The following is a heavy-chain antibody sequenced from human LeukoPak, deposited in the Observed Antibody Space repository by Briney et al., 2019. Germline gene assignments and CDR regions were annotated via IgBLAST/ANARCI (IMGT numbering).Heavy chain of an antibody. Sequence: ASVKVSCKASGYTFTSYYMHWVRQAPGQGLEWMGIINPGGGSTSYAQKFQGRVTMTRDTSTSTVYMELSSLRSEDTAVYYCATLGGGGNRRAGYYYYMDVWGKGTTVTVSS. D-gene: IGHD4-23*01. CDR2: INPGGGST. CDR3: ATLGGGGNRRAGYYYYMDV. J-gene: IGHJ6*03. CDR1: GYTFTSYY. V-gene: IGHV1-46*01.